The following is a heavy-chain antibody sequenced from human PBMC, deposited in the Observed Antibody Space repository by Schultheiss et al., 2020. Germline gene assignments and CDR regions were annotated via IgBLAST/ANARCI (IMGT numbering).Heavy chain of an antibody. CDR1: GGTFSSYA. Sequence: SVKVSCKASGGTFSSYAISWVRQAPGQGLEWMGGIIPIFGTANYAQKFQGRVTITADESTSTAYMELSSLRSEDTAVYYCARGRYSSGWVVSDYYYGMDVWGQGTTVTVSS. D-gene: IGHD6-19*01. V-gene: IGHV1-69*13. CDR2: IIPIFGTA. J-gene: IGHJ6*02. CDR3: ARGRYSSGWVVSDYYYGMDV.